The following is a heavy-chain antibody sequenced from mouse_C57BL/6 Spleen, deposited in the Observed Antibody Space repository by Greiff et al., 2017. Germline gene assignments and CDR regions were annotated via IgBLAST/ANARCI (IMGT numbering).Heavy chain of an antibody. Sequence: VQLQQSGPELVKPGASVKISCKASGYSFTSYYIHWVKQRPGQGLEWIGWIYPGSGNTKYNEKFKGKATLTADTSSSTAYMQLSSLTSEDSAVYYGATPYYYGSSYDAMDYWGQGTSVTVSS. V-gene: IGHV1-66*01. D-gene: IGHD1-1*01. CDR2: IYPGSGNT. CDR1: GYSFTSYY. CDR3: ATPYYYGSSYDAMDY. J-gene: IGHJ4*01.